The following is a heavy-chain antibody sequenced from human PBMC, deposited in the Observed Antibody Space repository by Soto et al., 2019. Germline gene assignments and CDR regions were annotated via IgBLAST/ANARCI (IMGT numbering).Heavy chain of an antibody. CDR3: ARGNPFNYAGFDV. CDR2: MNAKSGDT. J-gene: IGHJ6*02. Sequence: ASVKVSCKASGYTFSDFDINWLRQASGQGPEWMGWMNAKSGDTFFAQRFQGKFNVTWDTSLSTAYMEVGSLTSDDTAMYYCARGNPFNYAGFDVWGQGTTVTVS. CDR1: GYTFSDFD. V-gene: IGHV1-8*01. D-gene: IGHD3-16*01.